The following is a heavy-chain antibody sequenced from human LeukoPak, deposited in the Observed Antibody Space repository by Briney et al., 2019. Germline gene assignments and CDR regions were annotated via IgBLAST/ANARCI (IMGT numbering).Heavy chain of an antibody. D-gene: IGHD6-13*01. J-gene: IGHJ4*02. V-gene: IGHV1-8*01. CDR2: MNPNSGNT. Sequence: ASVKVSCKASGYTFTSYDSNWVRQAPRQGLEWMGWMNPNSGNTGYAQKFQGRVTMTRNTSISTAYMELSSLRSEDTAVYYCARCVSLYSSSCVFDYWGQGTLVTVSS. CDR1: GYTFTSYD. CDR3: ARCVSLYSSSCVFDY.